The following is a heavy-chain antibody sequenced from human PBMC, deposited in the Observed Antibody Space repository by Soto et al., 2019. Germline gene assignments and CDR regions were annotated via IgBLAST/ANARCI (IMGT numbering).Heavy chain of an antibody. V-gene: IGHV3-48*02. Sequence: EVQLVESGGGLVQPGGSLRLSCAASGFTFSTYSMNWVRQAPGKGLEWVSYISSSSYTIYYVDSVKGRFTISRDKAKNSLYLQMNSLRDEDTAVYYCARGGSSSDNGMVVWGQGTTVTVSS. J-gene: IGHJ6*02. D-gene: IGHD6-6*01. CDR3: ARGGSSSDNGMVV. CDR1: GFTFSTYS. CDR2: ISSSSYTI.